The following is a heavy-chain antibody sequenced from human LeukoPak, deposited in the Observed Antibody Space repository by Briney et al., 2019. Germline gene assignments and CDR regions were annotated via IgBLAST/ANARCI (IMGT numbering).Heavy chain of an antibody. CDR2: IRSDGSST. CDR1: GFTFSSYW. J-gene: IGHJ3*02. V-gene: IGHV3-74*01. Sequence: GGSLRLSCAASGFTFSSYWMHWVRQAPGKGLVWVSAIRSDGSSTSYADSVKGRFTISRDNAKNTLYLQMNSLRAEDTAVYYCARDQAGAFDMWGQGSMVTVFS. D-gene: IGHD3-10*01. CDR3: ARDQAGAFDM.